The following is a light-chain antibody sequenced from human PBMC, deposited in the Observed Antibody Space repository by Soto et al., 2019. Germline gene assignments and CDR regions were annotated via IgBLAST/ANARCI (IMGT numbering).Light chain of an antibody. V-gene: IGLV2-14*01. CDR1: SSDVGGYNS. Sequence: QSALTQPASVSGSPGQSITISCTGTSSDVGGYNSVSWYQQHPGKAPKLMIYEVSHRPSGVSNRFSGSKSANTASLTISGLQAEDEADYYCSSYTTSTTYVFGPGTKVTV. CDR3: SSYTTSTTYV. J-gene: IGLJ1*01. CDR2: EVS.